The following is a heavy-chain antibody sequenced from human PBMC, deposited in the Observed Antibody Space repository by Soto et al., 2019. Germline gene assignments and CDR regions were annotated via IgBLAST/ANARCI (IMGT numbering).Heavy chain of an antibody. D-gene: IGHD2-15*01. CDR1: GGTFSSYT. J-gene: IGHJ4*02. CDR2: IIPSLGIA. Sequence: QVQLVQSGAEVKKPGSSVKVSCKASGGTFSSYTISWVRQAPGQGLEWMGRIIPSLGIANYAQKFQGRVTFTADKSTSTAYMELSSLRAEDTAVYSCARDSATPFDYWGQGTLVTVSS. V-gene: IGHV1-69*08. CDR3: ARDSATPFDY.